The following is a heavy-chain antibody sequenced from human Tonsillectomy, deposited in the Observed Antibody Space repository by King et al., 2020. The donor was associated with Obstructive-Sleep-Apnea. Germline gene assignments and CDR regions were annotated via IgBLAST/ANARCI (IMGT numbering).Heavy chain of an antibody. D-gene: IGHD4-17*01. CDR2: IYYTGST. V-gene: IGHV4-59*01. J-gene: IGHJ4*02. Sequence: VQLQESGPGLVKPSETLSLTCTVSGGSSSDYYWIWIRQSPGKGLEWIWYIYYTGSTNYNPSLKSRVTISVDTSKNQFSLKLSSVTAADTAVYYCARASRWAVTTYCFDYWGQGTLVTVSS. CDR1: GGSSSDYY. CDR3: ARASRWAVTTYCFDY.